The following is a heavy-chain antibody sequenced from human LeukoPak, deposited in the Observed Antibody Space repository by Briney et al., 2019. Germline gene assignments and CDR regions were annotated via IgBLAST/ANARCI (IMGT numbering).Heavy chain of an antibody. CDR1: GDSVSSNSAA. V-gene: IGHV6-1*01. CDR2: TYYRSKWYN. J-gene: IGHJ4*02. Sequence: SQTLSLTCAISGDSVSSNSAAWNWIRQSPSRGLEWLGRTYYRSKWYNDYAVSVKSRITINPDTSKNQYTLQLNSVTPEDTAVYYCARGRLLWFGELIDYWGQGTLVTVSS. CDR3: ARGRLLWFGELIDY. D-gene: IGHD3-10*01.